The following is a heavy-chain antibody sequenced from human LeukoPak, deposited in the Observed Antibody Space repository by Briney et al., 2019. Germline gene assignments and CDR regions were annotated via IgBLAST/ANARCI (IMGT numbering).Heavy chain of an antibody. D-gene: IGHD2-2*01. CDR2: ITRSGSYI. CDR3: ARYALVSNGDSYYYYGMDV. Sequence: KTGGSLRLSCAASGFTFSSYGMNWVRQAPGKGLEWVSSITRSGSYIYYADSVKGRFTISRDNAKNSLYLQMNSLRAEDTAVYYCARYALVSNGDSYYYYGMDVWGQGTTVTVSS. V-gene: IGHV3-21*01. CDR1: GFTFSSYG. J-gene: IGHJ6*02.